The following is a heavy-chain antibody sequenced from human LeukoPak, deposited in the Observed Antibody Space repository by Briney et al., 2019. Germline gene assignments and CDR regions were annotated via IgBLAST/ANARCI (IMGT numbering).Heavy chain of an antibody. D-gene: IGHD3-22*01. V-gene: IGHV3-11*01. CDR2: ISSSGSTI. Sequence: PGGSLRLSCAASGFTFSDYYMSWIRQAPGKGLEWVSYISSSGSTIYYADSVKGRFTISRDNAKNSLYLQMNSLKTEDTAVYYCTRAYYYDSSGYTYWGQGTLVTVSS. CDR1: GFTFSDYY. CDR3: TRAYYYDSSGYTY. J-gene: IGHJ4*02.